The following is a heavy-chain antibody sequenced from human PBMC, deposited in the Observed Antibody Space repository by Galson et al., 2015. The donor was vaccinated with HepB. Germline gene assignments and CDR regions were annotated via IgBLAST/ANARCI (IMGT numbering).Heavy chain of an antibody. V-gene: IGHV3-23*01. CDR1: GFTFSSYA. J-gene: IGHJ4*02. Sequence: SLRLSCAASGFTFSSYAMSWVRQAPGKGLEWVSAISGSGGSTYYADSVKGRLTISRDNSKNTLYLQMNSPRAEDTAVYYCAKDHGSGWESYFDYWGQGTLVTVSS. CDR2: ISGSGGST. CDR3: AKDHGSGWESYFDY. D-gene: IGHD6-19*01.